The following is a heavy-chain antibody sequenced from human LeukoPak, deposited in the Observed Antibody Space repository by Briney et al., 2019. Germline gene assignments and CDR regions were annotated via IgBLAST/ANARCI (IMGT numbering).Heavy chain of an antibody. D-gene: IGHD6-13*01. J-gene: IGHJ5*02. CDR2: IYTSGST. CDR3: ARDPGIAAAEDWFDP. CDR1: GGSFSSYY. Sequence: SETLSLTCAVYGGSFSSYYWSWIRQPAGKGLEWIGRIYTSGSTNYNPSLKSRVTMSVDTSKNQFSLKLSSVTAADTAVYYCARDPGIAAAEDWFDPWGQGTLVTVSS. V-gene: IGHV4-4*07.